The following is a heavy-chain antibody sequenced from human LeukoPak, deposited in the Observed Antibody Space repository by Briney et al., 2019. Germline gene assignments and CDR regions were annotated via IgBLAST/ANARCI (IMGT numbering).Heavy chain of an antibody. CDR2: ISSSGSTI. CDR3: ARESSSSWYTQQADYYYYGMDV. D-gene: IGHD6-13*01. J-gene: IGHJ6*02. Sequence: GGSLRLSCVASGFTFSDYYMSWIRQAPGKGLEWVSYISSSGSTIYYADSVKGRFTISRDNAKNSLYLQMNSLRAEDTAVYYCARESSSSWYTQQADYYYYGMDVWGQGTTVTVSS. CDR1: GFTFSDYY. V-gene: IGHV3-11*01.